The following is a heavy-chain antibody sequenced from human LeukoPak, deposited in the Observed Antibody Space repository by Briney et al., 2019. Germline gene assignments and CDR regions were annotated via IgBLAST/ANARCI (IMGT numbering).Heavy chain of an antibody. CDR2: ITSSRATT. V-gene: IGHV3-11*01. D-gene: IGHD4/OR15-4a*01. Sequence: GGSLRLSCSASGFSFTDYYMSWFRLSPDKGLEWIAYITSSRATTEYADSVKGRFTIPRVNAKNSLYLQMNSLRPDDTAVYYCARDPDYGDPYWGQGTLVTVSS. CDR3: ARDPDYGDPY. CDR1: GFSFTDYY. J-gene: IGHJ4*02.